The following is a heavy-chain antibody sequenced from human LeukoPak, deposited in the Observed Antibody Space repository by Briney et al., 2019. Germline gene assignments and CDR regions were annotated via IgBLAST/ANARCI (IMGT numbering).Heavy chain of an antibody. J-gene: IGHJ4*02. CDR3: AKDRTYYDSSGHDY. Sequence: GGSLRLSCAASGFTFNNHGMHWVRQAPGKGLERVAVISYDGSNTYYADSVKGRFTISRDNSRTTLYLQMSSLKAEDTAMYYCAKDRTYYDSSGHDYWGQGTLVTVSS. CDR1: GFTFNNHG. CDR2: ISYDGSNT. D-gene: IGHD3-22*01. V-gene: IGHV3-30*18.